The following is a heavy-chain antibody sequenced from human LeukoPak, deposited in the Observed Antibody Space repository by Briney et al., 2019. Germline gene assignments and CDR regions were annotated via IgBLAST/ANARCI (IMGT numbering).Heavy chain of an antibody. CDR3: ARARYYYDSSGYYSSDAFDI. CDR1: GFTFSSYW. V-gene: IGHV3-74*01. J-gene: IGHJ3*02. D-gene: IGHD3-22*01. Sequence: PGGSLRLSCAASGFTFSSYWMHWVRQAPGKGLVWVSRINSDGSSTSYADSVKGRFTISRDNAKNTLYLQMNSLRAEDTAVYYCARARYYYDSSGYYSSDAFDIWGQGTMVTVSS. CDR2: INSDGSST.